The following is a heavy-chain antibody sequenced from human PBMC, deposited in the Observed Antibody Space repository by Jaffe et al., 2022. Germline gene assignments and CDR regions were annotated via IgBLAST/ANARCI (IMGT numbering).Heavy chain of an antibody. J-gene: IGHJ5*02. CDR3: AKDGACSGGSCFPNWFDP. CDR2: ISGSGGST. CDR1: GFTFSSYA. V-gene: IGHV3-23*01. D-gene: IGHD2-15*01. Sequence: EVQLLESGGGLVQPGGSLRLSCAASGFTFSSYAMSWVRQAPGKGLEWVSAISGSGGSTYYADSVKGRFTISRDNSKNTLYLQMNSLRAEDTAVYYCAKDGACSGGSCFPNWFDPWGQGTLVTVSS.